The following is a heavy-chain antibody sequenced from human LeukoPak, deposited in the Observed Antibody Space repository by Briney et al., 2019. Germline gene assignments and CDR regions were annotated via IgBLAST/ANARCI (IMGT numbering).Heavy chain of an antibody. J-gene: IGHJ4*02. CDR2: IKNDGRST. CDR1: GFTFGDYA. V-gene: IGHV3-74*01. D-gene: IGHD3-10*01. Sequence: GGSLRLSCTASGFTFGDYAMSWVRQAPGKGLVWISLIKNDGRSTTYADSVKGRFTISRDNGKNMWYLQMNSLRAEDTALYYCARANGGADSWGQGTLVTVSS. CDR3: ARANGGADS.